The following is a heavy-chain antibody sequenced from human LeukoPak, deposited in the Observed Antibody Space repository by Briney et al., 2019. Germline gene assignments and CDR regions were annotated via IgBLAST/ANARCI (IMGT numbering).Heavy chain of an antibody. V-gene: IGHV3-7*01. CDR2: IEEDGDTT. Sequence: GGSLRLSCAASGFTFSSYWMSWVRQAPGKGLEWVANIEEDGDTTYYVDSVKGRFTISRDNANNSLYLLMNSLRDEDTAVYYCAGSSGEWAPHACWGQGTLVTVSS. CDR3: AGSSGEWAPHAC. D-gene: IGHD1-26*01. CDR1: GFTFSSYW. J-gene: IGHJ4*02.